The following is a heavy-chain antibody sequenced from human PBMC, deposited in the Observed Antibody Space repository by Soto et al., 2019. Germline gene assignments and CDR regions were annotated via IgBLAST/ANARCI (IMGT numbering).Heavy chain of an antibody. CDR3: AAEKVAAAGYYYYGMDV. D-gene: IGHD6-13*01. CDR2: IVVGSGNT. CDR1: GFTFTSSA. Sequence: SVKVSCKASGFTFTSSAVQWVRQARGQRLEWIGWIVVGSGNTNYAQKSQERVTITRDMSTSTAYMELSSLRSEDTAVYYCAAEKVAAAGYYYYGMDVWGQGTTVTVSS. J-gene: IGHJ6*02. V-gene: IGHV1-58*01.